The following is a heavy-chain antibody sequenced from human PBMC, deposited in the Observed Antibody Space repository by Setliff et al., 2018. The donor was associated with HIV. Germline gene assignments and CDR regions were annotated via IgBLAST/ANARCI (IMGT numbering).Heavy chain of an antibody. CDR3: ARERLSRLGFDY. CDR1: GYSISSGFY. J-gene: IGHJ4*02. Sequence: SETLSLTCNVSGYSISSGFYWGWIRQPPGKGLEWIGNIFHSGNTDQNPSLKSRVTISVDTSKNQFSLMLGSMTAADTAVYYCARERLSRLGFDYWGQGTLVTVSS. CDR2: IFHSGNT. V-gene: IGHV4-38-2*02. D-gene: IGHD1-1*01.